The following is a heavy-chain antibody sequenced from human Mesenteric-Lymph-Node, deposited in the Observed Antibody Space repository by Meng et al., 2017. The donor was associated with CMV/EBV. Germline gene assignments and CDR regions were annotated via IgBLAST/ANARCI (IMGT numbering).Heavy chain of an antibody. CDR3: AKDDFWSGYFGSNDAFDI. J-gene: IGHJ3*02. V-gene: IGHV3-21*04. D-gene: IGHD3-3*01. CDR2: ISGTSSHI. CDR1: GFTFSDYN. Sequence: GESLKISCAASGFTFSDYNMNWVRQAPGKGLEWVSSISGTSSHIYYADSVKGRFTISRDNSKNTLYLQMNSLRAEDTAVYYCAKDDFWSGYFGSNDAFDIWGQGTMVTVSS.